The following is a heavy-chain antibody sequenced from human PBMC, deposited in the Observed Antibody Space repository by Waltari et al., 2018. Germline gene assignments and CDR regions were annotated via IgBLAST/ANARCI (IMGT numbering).Heavy chain of an antibody. CDR1: GFPFSSYN. V-gene: IGHV3-21*01. CDR2: SSSSSKYI. Sequence: EVQLVESGGGLVKPGGSLRLSCSASGFPFSSYNMNWVRQAPGKGRAWVSFSSSSSKYIFDADSVKGRFTISRDNAKNSLWLQMNSLRVEDTAVYYCARGGWASNTFDIWGQGTMVTVSS. CDR3: ARGGWASNTFDI. D-gene: IGHD3-16*01. J-gene: IGHJ3*02.